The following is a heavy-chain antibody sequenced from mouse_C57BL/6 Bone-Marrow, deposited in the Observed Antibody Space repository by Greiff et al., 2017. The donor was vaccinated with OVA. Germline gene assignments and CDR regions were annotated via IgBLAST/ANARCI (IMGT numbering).Heavy chain of an antibody. D-gene: IGHD1-1*01. V-gene: IGHV1-81*01. CDR3: ARRRITTVVRDY. CDR1: GYTFTSYG. Sequence: QVQLKQSGAELARPGASVKLSCKASGYTFTSYGISWVKQRTGQGLEWIGENYPRSGNNYYNDKFKGKATLTADKSASTAYMELRSLTSEDSAVYFCARRRITTVVRDYWGQCTTLTVSS. J-gene: IGHJ2*01. CDR2: NYPRSGNN.